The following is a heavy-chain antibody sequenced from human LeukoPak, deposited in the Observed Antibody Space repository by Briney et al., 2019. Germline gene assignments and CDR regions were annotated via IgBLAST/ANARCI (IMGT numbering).Heavy chain of an antibody. Sequence: SETLSLTCTVSGGSISSSCYYWSWIRQPPGQGLECHGSIYYSGSSYYNPSIKSRVTISVDTSKSQFSLRLSSVIATNTAVYYWATTCCGYSGNNPRWAFDIWGQGTMVTVSS. D-gene: IGHD5-12*01. CDR1: GGSISSSCYY. V-gene: IGHV4-39*01. CDR2: IYYSGSS. CDR3: ATTCCGYSGNNPRWAFDI. J-gene: IGHJ3*02.